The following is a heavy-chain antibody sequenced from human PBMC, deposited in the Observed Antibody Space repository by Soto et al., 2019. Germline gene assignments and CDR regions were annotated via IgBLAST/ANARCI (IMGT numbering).Heavy chain of an antibody. Sequence: XETLSLTCTVSGCSISSYYWSWIRQPAGKGLEWIGRIYTSGSTNYNPSLKSRVTMSVDTSKNQFSLKLSSVTAADTAVYYCARGGYSYGYSDYWGQGALVTVSS. J-gene: IGHJ4*02. D-gene: IGHD5-18*01. V-gene: IGHV4-4*07. CDR2: IYTSGST. CDR3: ARGGYSYGYSDY. CDR1: GCSISSYY.